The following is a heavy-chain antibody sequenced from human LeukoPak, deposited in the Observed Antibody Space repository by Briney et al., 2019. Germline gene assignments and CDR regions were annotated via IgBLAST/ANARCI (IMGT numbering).Heavy chain of an antibody. CDR2: MSPNSGDT. J-gene: IGHJ4*02. CDR3: ARGPPNWGYDY. CDR1: GYTFTSYD. D-gene: IGHD7-27*01. V-gene: IGHV1-8*01. Sequence: ASVKVSCKASGYTFTSYDFNWVRQAPGQRPEWMGWMSPNSGDTGYAQKFQDRVTMTRNTSISTAYMELSSLRSDGTAVYYCARGPPNWGYDYWGPGTLVTVSS.